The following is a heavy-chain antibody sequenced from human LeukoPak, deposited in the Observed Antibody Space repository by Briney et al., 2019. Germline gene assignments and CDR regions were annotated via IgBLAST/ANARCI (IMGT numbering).Heavy chain of an antibody. CDR3: VRSTMGVRRTNDY. CDR1: GYSFTSYD. Sequence: ASVKVSCKASGYSFTSYDINWVRQATGQGLEWMRWMNPDSANTGYAQKFQGRVTMTRDTSISTAYMELSSLRSDDTAVYYCVRSTMGVRRTNDYWGQGTLVTVSS. CDR2: MNPDSANT. D-gene: IGHD3-10*01. V-gene: IGHV1-8*01. J-gene: IGHJ4*02.